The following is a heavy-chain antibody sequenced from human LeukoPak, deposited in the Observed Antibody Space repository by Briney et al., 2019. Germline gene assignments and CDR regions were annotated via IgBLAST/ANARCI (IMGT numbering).Heavy chain of an antibody. CDR1: GYTFTSNY. D-gene: IGHD5-24*01. V-gene: IGHV1-46*01. CDR3: ARDNSVRDEAWWFNP. CDR2: ISPSGGST. J-gene: IGHJ5*02. Sequence: APVKVSCKAFGYTFTSNYMRWVRQAPGQGPEWRGVISPSGGSTTYAQKFQGRVTLTRDMSTSTDYLELSSLRSEDTAVYYCARDNSVRDEAWWFNPWGQGTLVTVSS.